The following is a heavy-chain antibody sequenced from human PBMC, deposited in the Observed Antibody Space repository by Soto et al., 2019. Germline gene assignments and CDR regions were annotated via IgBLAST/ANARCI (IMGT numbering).Heavy chain of an antibody. CDR1: GFTFSNYA. J-gene: IGHJ4*02. CDR3: AKDQRGFSSAARMDY. V-gene: IGHV3-23*01. D-gene: IGHD6-25*01. CDR2: ISGSGSST. Sequence: EVHLLESGGGLVQPGGSLRLSCAASGFTFSNYAMTWVRQAPGKGLEWVSSISGSGSSTFYADSVKGRFTIPRDKSTSTLYLQMNSLRAEDTAIYYCAKDQRGFSSAARMDYWGQGTLVTVSS.